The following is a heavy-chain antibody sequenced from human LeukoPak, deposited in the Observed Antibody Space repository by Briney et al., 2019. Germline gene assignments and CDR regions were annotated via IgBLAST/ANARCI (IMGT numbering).Heavy chain of an antibody. CDR3: ARGGNELARYHYGSGSYFDFDY. V-gene: IGHV4-34*01. J-gene: IGHJ4*02. CDR2: INHSGST. D-gene: IGHD3-10*01. Sequence: SETLSLTCAVYGGSFSGYYWSWIRQPPGKGLEWIGEINHSGSTNYNPSLKSRVTISVDTSKNQFSLKLSSVTAADTAVYYCARGGNELARYHYGSGSYFDFDYWGQGTLVTVSS. CDR1: GGSFSGYY.